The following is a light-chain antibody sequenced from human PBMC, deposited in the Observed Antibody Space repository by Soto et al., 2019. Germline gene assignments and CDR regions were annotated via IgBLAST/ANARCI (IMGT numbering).Light chain of an antibody. CDR3: SSYAGSAIFV. Sequence: QSVLTQPPSASGSPGQSLTISCTGTSSDVGYYNFVFWYQQHPGKAPKLIIYEVNKRPSGVPDRFSGSKSGNTASLTVSGLQTEDDADYYCSSYAGSAIFVFGGGTKLTVL. J-gene: IGLJ2*01. V-gene: IGLV2-8*01. CDR1: SSDVGYYNF. CDR2: EVN.